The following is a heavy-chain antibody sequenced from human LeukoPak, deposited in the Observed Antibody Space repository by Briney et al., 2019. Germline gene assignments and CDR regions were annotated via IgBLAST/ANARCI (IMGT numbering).Heavy chain of an antibody. CDR1: GGPFSGYC. CDR2: INQSGSTLYN. CDR3: AREGRLGGYDSDSFDI. V-gene: IGHV4-34*01. D-gene: IGHD5-12*01. J-gene: IGHJ3*02. Sequence: SEPLSLTCAVYGGPFSGYCWPWIRQPPGEGLEWIGAINQSGSTLYNPYNPSLKSRVTISIDPSKNQFSLKLSPVTAADTAVYYCAREGRLGGYDSDSFDIWGQGTLVTVSS.